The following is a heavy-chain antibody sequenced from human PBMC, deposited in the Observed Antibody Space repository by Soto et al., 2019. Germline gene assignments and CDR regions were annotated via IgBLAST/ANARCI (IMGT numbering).Heavy chain of an antibody. V-gene: IGHV3-7*01. D-gene: IGHD4-17*01. CDR1: GFTFSAYW. CDR2: IRQDGGEK. J-gene: IGHJ4*02. Sequence: GGSLRLSCAASGFTFSAYWMSWVRQAPGKGLEWVANIRQDGGEKNSEDSVKGRFTISRDNAKNSLYLQMNGLRAEDTAVYYCASEFGDDLKFFDYWGQGTLVTVSS. CDR3: ASEFGDDLKFFDY.